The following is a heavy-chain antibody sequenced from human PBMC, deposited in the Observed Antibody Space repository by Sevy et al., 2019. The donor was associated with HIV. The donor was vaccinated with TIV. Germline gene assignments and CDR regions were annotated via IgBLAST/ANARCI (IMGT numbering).Heavy chain of an antibody. Sequence: GESLKISCAASGFTFSSYATHWVRQAPGKGLEWVAVISYDGSNKYYADSVKGRFTISRDNSKNTLYLQMNSLRAEDTAVYYCARDRLSSSFLYYYYYMDVWGKGTTVTVSS. V-gene: IGHV3-30-3*01. J-gene: IGHJ6*03. D-gene: IGHD6-13*01. CDR2: ISYDGSNK. CDR1: GFTFSSYA. CDR3: ARDRLSSSFLYYYYYMDV.